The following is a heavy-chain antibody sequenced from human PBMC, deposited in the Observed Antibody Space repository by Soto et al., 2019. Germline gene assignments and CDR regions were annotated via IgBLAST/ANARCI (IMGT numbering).Heavy chain of an antibody. D-gene: IGHD5-12*01. J-gene: IGHJ4*02. CDR1: GESVSGYY. CDR3: AGNIVATIRSFDY. V-gene: IGHV4-34*02. Sequence: QVQLQQWGAGLLKPSETLSLTCAVYGESVSGYYWSWIRQPPGKGLEWIGEINHSGSTNYNPSLKSRVTMSVDTSKNQFSLKLSSVTAADTAMYYCAGNIVATIRSFDYWGQGTLVTVSS. CDR2: INHSGST.